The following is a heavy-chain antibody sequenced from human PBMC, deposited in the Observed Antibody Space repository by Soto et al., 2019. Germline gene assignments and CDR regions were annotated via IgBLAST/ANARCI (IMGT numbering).Heavy chain of an antibody. J-gene: IGHJ3*02. CDR2: FYPGDSTS. CDR3: ARIIGYCRNNDCSWTFDI. D-gene: IGHD2-2*03. Sequence: GESLKISCKTSGYSFISYWVAWVRQKPGKGLEWMGTFYPGDSTSTYSPSFQGQVTISVDRSISTTYLHLSSLKASDTAMYYCARIIGYCRNNDCSWTFDIWGQGTTVTVSS. CDR1: GYSFISYW. V-gene: IGHV5-51*01.